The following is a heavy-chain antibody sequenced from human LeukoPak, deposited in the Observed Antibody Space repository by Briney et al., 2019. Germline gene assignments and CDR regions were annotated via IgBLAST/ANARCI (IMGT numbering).Heavy chain of an antibody. V-gene: IGHV4-59*08. CDR2: IYYSGST. CDR1: GGSISTYY. CDR3: ARVSPGIAVAGTDY. J-gene: IGHJ4*02. Sequence: SETLSLTCSVSGGSISTYYWTWIRQPPGKGLEWIGYIYYSGSTNYNPSLKSRVTISVDTSKNQFSLKLSSVTAADTAVYYCARVSPGIAVAGTDYWGQGTLVTVSS. D-gene: IGHD6-19*01.